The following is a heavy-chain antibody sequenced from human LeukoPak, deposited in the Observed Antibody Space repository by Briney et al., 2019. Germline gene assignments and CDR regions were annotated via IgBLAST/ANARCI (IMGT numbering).Heavy chain of an antibody. D-gene: IGHD5-24*01. V-gene: IGHV1-69*04. J-gene: IGHJ4*02. CDR3: ARDRVEMATIYYFDY. Sequence: SVKVSCKASGGTFSSYAISWVRQAPGQGLEWMGRIIPILGIANYAQKFQGRVTITADKSTSTAYMELSSLRSEDTAVYYCARDRVEMATIYYFDYWGQGTLVTVSS. CDR2: IIPILGIA. CDR1: GGTFSSYA.